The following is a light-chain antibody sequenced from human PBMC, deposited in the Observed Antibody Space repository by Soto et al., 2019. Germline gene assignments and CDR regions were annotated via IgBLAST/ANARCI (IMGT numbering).Light chain of an antibody. CDR3: QQYNNWPPFT. CDR1: QSVSSN. CDR2: GAS. V-gene: IGKV3-15*01. J-gene: IGKJ3*01. Sequence: EIVMTQSPATLTVSPGERATLSCRASQSVSSNLAWYKQKPGQAPRLLIYGASTRATGIPARFSGSGSRTEFTLTISSLQSEDFAVYYCQQYNNWPPFTFGPGNKVDIK.